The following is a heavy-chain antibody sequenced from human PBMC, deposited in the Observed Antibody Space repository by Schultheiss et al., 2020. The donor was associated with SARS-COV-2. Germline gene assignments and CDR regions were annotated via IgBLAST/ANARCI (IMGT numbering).Heavy chain of an antibody. J-gene: IGHJ6*02. CDR1: GYTFTGYY. CDR3: ARDYYDATGDYYYYGMDV. CDR2: INPSGGST. Sequence: ASVKVSCKASGYTFTGYYMHWVRQAPGQGLEWMGIINPSGGSTSYAQKFQGRVTMTRDTSISTAYMELSRLRSDDTAVYYCARDYYDATGDYYYYGMDVWGQGTTVTVSS. V-gene: IGHV1-46*01. D-gene: IGHD3-22*01.